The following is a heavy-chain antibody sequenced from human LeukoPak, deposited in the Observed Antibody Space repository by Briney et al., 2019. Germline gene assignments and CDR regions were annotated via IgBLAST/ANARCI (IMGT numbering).Heavy chain of an antibody. V-gene: IGHV4-4*02. CDR1: GGSISSSNW. Sequence: MPSGTLSLTCAVSGGSISSSNWWSWVRQPPGKGLEWIGEIYHSGSTNYNPSLKSRVTISVDKSKNQFSLKLSSVTAADTAVYYCGLGGIAAAVSVFRPLEYFQHWGQGTLVTVSS. CDR3: GLGGIAAAVSVFRPLEYFQH. D-gene: IGHD6-13*01. CDR2: IYHSGST. J-gene: IGHJ1*01.